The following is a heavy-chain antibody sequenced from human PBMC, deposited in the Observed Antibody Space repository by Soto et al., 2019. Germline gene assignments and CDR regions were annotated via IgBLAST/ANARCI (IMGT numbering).Heavy chain of an antibody. V-gene: IGHV5-10-1*01. D-gene: IGHD3-10*01. Sequence: GAVLKICCKGSGYSITSYFISGLRQMRGKGLEMMGRIAPSDTYTNYSTSLQGDVTISADTSITTAYLQCSSLKASDTAIYYSATLMDCEVRGAANYYYYGMDVWGRGTTVTVSS. J-gene: IGHJ6*02. CDR3: ATLMDCEVRGAANYYYYGMDV. CDR2: IAPSDTYT. CDR1: GYSITSYF.